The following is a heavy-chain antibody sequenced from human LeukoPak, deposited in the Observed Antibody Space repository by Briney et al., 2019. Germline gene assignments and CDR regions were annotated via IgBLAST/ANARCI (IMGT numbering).Heavy chain of an antibody. CDR3: ARDGEGDEGWDY. CDR1: GVSIRSHY. V-gene: IGHV4-59*11. CDR2: ISYSGST. Sequence: SETLSLTCTVSGVSIRSHYWIWIRQPPGKGLEWIGHISYSGSTTYNPSLKSRVTILPDTSKNQFSLRLSSVTAADTAVYYCARDGEGDEGWDYWGQGTLVTVSS. J-gene: IGHJ4*02. D-gene: IGHD7-27*01.